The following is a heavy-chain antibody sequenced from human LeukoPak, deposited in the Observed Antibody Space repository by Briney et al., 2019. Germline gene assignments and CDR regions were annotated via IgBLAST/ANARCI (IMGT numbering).Heavy chain of an antibody. D-gene: IGHD3-16*02. Sequence: PGGSLRLSCAASGFTFSSYSMNWVRQAPGKGLEWVSSISSSSSSYIYYADSVKGRFTISRDNAKNSLYLQMNSLRAEDTAVYYCARDIEIRRTFGGVIPLYWGQGTLVTASS. CDR3: ARDIEIRRTFGGVIPLY. CDR2: ISSSSSSYI. CDR1: GFTFSSYS. V-gene: IGHV3-21*01. J-gene: IGHJ4*02.